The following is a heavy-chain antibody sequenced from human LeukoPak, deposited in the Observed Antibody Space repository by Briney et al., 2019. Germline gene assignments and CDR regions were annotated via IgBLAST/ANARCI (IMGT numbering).Heavy chain of an antibody. J-gene: IGHJ5*02. CDR2: ISSSSSYI. CDR3: AGSLWFGDSGWFDP. Sequence: PGGSLTLSCAASGFTFSSYSMNWVRQAPGKGLEWVSSISSSSSYIYHADSVKGRLTISRDNAKNSLYLQMNSLRAEDTGVYYCAGSLWFGDSGWFDPWGQGALVTVSS. V-gene: IGHV3-21*01. CDR1: GFTFSSYS. D-gene: IGHD3-10*01.